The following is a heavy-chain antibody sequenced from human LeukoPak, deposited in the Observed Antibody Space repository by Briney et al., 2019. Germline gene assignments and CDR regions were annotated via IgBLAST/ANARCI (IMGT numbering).Heavy chain of an antibody. CDR1: GGTFSSYA. CDR2: IIPIFGTA. J-gene: IGHJ4*02. V-gene: IGHV1-69*13. CDR3: AGRLEIHTHLNY. D-gene: IGHD5-24*01. Sequence: SVKVSCKASGGTFSSYAISWVRQAPGQGLEWMGGIIPIFGTANYAQKFQGRVTITADESTSTAYMELSSLRSEDTAVYYCAGRLEIHTHLNYWGQGTLVTVSS.